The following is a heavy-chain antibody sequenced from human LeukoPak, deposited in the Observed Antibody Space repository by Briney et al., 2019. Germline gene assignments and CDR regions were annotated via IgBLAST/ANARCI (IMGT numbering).Heavy chain of an antibody. D-gene: IGHD3-16*01. J-gene: IGHJ5*02. CDR1: GYTFTSYY. CDR3: AREKFLGVLNLFQGSKTCFAP. Sequence: GASVTVSCTASGYTFTSYYMHWVRQAPGQGLEWMGIINPSGGSTSYAQKFQGRVTMTRDTSTSTVYMELSSLRSEDTAVYYCAREKFLGVLNLFQGSKTCFAPGAQEPRFTVPS. CDR2: INPSGGST. V-gene: IGHV1-46*01.